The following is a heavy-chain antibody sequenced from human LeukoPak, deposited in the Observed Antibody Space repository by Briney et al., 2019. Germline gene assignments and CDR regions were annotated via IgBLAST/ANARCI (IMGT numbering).Heavy chain of an antibody. J-gene: IGHJ5*02. CDR1: GGSISSGGYY. CDR2: IYHSGST. D-gene: IGHD6-6*01. V-gene: IGHV4-30-2*01. CDR3: AREYSSSSRFDP. Sequence: SETLSLTCTVSGGSISSGGYYWSWIRQPPGQGLEWIGYIYHSGSTYYNPSLKSRVTISVDRSKNQFSLKLSSVTAADTAVYYCAREYSSSSRFDPWGQGTLVTVSS.